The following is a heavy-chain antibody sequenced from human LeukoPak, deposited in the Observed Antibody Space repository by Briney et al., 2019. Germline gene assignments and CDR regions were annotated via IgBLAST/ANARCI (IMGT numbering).Heavy chain of an antibody. D-gene: IGHD3-9*01. Sequence: PSETLSLTCTVSGGSISSYYWSWIRQPAGKGLEWIGRIYTSGSTNYNPSLKSRVTMSVDTSKNQFSLKLSSVTAADTAVYYCARRLRYFDWLLDYFDYWGQGTLVTVSS. CDR3: ARRLRYFDWLLDYFDY. CDR1: GGSISSYY. CDR2: IYTSGST. J-gene: IGHJ4*02. V-gene: IGHV4-4*07.